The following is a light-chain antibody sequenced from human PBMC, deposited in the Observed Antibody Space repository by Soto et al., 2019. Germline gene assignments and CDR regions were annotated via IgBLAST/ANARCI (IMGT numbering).Light chain of an antibody. J-gene: IGKJ2*03. CDR1: QSISTN. CDR2: GAS. Sequence: DIQMTQSPSSLSVSVGDRVTITCRASQSISTNLSWYQKKPGKAPKLLISGASSLQSGVPSRFSGSGSGTDFSLTISSLQPEDFAIYFCQQSYIALYSFGQGTNLEIK. V-gene: IGKV1-39*01. CDR3: QQSYIALYS.